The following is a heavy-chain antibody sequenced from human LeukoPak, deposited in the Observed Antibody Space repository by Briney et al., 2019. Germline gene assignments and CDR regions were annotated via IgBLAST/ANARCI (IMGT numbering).Heavy chain of an antibody. CDR3: ARRPVYYYYGMDV. CDR2: INHSGST. V-gene: IGHV4-34*01. Sequence: PSETLSLTCAVYGGSFSGYYWSWIRQPPGKGLEWIGEINHSGSTNYNPSLKSRVTISVDTSKNHFSLKLSSETAADTAVYYCARRPVYYYYGMDVWGQGTTVTVSS. J-gene: IGHJ6*02. CDR1: GGSFSGYY.